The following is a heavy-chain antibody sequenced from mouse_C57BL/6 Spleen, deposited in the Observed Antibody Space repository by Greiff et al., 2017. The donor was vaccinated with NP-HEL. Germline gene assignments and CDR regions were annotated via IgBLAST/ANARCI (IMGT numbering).Heavy chain of an antibody. V-gene: IGHV1-69*01. CDR1: GYTFTSYW. CDR3: ARRIGTDYFDY. Sequence: QVQLQQPGAELVMPGASVKLSCKASGYTFTSYWMHWVKQRPGQGLEWIGEIDPSDSYTNYNQKFKGKSTLTVDKSSSTAYMQLSSLTSEDSAVYYCARRIGTDYFDYWGQGTTLTVSS. J-gene: IGHJ2*01. D-gene: IGHD4-1*01. CDR2: IDPSDSYT.